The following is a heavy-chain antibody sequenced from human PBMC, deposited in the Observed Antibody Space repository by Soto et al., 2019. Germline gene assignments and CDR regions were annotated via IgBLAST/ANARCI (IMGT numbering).Heavy chain of an antibody. CDR2: IDPSDSYT. J-gene: IGHJ3*02. CDR3: ARGVVVTAISASDAFDI. CDR1: GYSFTSYW. V-gene: IGHV5-10-1*01. Sequence: PGEYLKISCKGSGYSFTSYWISWVRQMPGKGLEWMGRIDPSDSYTNYSPSFQGHVTISADKSISTAYLQWSSLKASDTAMYYCARGVVVTAISASDAFDIWGQGTMVTVSS. D-gene: IGHD2-21*02.